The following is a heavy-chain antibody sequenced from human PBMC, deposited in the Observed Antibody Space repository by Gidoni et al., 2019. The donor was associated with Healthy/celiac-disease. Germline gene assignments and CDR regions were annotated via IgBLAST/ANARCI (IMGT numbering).Heavy chain of an antibody. V-gene: IGHV3-21*01. CDR2: ISSSSSYR. J-gene: IGHJ5*02. CDR3: ARVGSGWYNWFDP. D-gene: IGHD6-19*01. Sequence: EVQLLESGGGLVKHGWSLSLSCAASGFTCSSYSMNWFCQAPGKGLEWVSSISSSSSYRYYADSVKGRFTISRDNAKNSLYLQMNSLRAEDTAVYYCARVGSGWYNWFDPWGQGTLVTVSS. CDR1: GFTCSSYS.